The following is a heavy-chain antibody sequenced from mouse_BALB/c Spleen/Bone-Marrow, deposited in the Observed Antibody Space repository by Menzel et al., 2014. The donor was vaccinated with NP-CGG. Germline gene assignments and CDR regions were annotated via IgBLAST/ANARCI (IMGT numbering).Heavy chain of an antibody. CDR2: IDPANGNT. CDR3: ARYSYGSRGYYFDY. Sequence: VQLQQSGAELVKPGASVKLSCTASGFNIKDTYMHWVKQRPEQGLEWIGRIDPANGNTKYDPKFQGKATITADTSSNTAYLQLSSLTSEDTAVYYCARYSYGSRGYYFDYWGQGTTLTVS. V-gene: IGHV14-3*02. CDR1: GFNIKDTY. J-gene: IGHJ2*01. D-gene: IGHD1-1*01.